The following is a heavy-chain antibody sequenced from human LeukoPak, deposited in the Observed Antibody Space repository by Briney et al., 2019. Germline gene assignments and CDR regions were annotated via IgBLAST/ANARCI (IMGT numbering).Heavy chain of an antibody. CDR2: IYYIGST. Sequence: SETLSLTCTVSRGSISDYYWSWIQQPPGKGLEWIGYIYYIGSTNYNPSLKSRVTISVDTSKNQFSLKLSSVTAADTAVYYCARFGEAEAFDIWGQGTMVTVSS. CDR1: RGSISDYY. V-gene: IGHV4-59*12. CDR3: ARFGEAEAFDI. D-gene: IGHD3-10*01. J-gene: IGHJ3*02.